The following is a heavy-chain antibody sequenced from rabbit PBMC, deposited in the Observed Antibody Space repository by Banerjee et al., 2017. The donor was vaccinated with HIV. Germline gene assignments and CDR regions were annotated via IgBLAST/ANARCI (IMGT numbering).Heavy chain of an antibody. D-gene: IGHD7-1*01. CDR3: ARDGFGTGPDYDL. Sequence: QEQLEESGGDLVKPEGSLTLTCTASGFSFSSTYWMYWVRQAPGKGLEWIACIYAGSTGNTAYASWAKGRFTISKTSSTTVTLQMTSLTAADTATYFCARDGFGTGPDYDLWGPGTLVTVS. V-gene: IGHV1S45*01. CDR2: IYAGSTGNT. J-gene: IGHJ4*01. CDR1: GFSFSSTYW.